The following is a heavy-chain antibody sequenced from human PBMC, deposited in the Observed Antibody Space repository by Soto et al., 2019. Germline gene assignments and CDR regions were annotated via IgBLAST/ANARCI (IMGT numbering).Heavy chain of an antibody. J-gene: IGHJ3*02. Sequence: PXETLSLTCAVYGWSFSGYYWSWIRQPPGKGLEWIGEINHSGSTNYNPSLKSRVTISVDTSKNQFSLKLSSVTAADTAVYYCAREIKAYVWGSYRYGEDAFDIWGQGTMVTVSS. CDR2: INHSGST. V-gene: IGHV4-34*01. CDR1: GWSFSGYY. CDR3: AREIKAYVWGSYRYGEDAFDI. D-gene: IGHD3-16*02.